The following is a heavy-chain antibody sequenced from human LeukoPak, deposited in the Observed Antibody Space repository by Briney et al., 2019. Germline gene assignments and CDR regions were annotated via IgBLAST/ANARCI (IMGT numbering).Heavy chain of an antibody. Sequence: PSETLSLTCTVSGGSISTYYWSWIRQPPGKGLEWIGYIYYSGGTNYNPSLKSRVTISVDTSKNQFSLKLRSVTAADTPVYYCARDPSGSFFNWFDPWGQGTLVTVSS. V-gene: IGHV4-59*01. CDR1: GGSISTYY. D-gene: IGHD1-26*01. CDR3: ARDPSGSFFNWFDP. CDR2: IYYSGGT. J-gene: IGHJ5*02.